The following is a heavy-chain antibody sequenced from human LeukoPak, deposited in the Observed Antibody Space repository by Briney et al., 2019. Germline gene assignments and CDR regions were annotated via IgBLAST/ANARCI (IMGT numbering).Heavy chain of an antibody. Sequence: GGSLRLSCAASGFTFSSYSMNWVRQAPGKGLEWVSSISSSSSYIYYADSVKGRFTISRDNAKNSLYLQMNSLRAEDTAVYYCARAHCSSTSCYFDYWGQGTLVTVSS. CDR2: ISSSSSYI. J-gene: IGHJ4*02. V-gene: IGHV3-21*01. D-gene: IGHD2-2*01. CDR3: ARAHCSSTSCYFDY. CDR1: GFTFSSYS.